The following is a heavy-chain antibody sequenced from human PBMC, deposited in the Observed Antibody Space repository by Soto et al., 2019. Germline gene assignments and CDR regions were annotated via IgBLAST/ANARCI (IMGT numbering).Heavy chain of an antibody. J-gene: IGHJ4*02. D-gene: IGHD6-13*01. CDR1: GFTFSSYW. CDR2: IKQDGSEK. Sequence: GGSLRLSCAASGFTFSSYWMSWVRQAPGKGLEWVANIKQDGSEKYYVDSVKGRFTISRDNAKNSLYLQMNSLRAEDTAVYYCARDLSPEQLAFDYWGQGTLVTVSS. CDR3: ARDLSPEQLAFDY. V-gene: IGHV3-7*05.